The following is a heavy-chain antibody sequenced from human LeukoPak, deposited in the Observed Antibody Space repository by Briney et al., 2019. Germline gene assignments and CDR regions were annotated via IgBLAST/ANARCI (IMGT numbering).Heavy chain of an antibody. CDR2: IYYSGST. V-gene: IGHV4-31*03. J-gene: IGHJ4*02. CDR3: PRGRWEHYYDSSGYYPNYFDY. CDR1: GGSISSGGYY. D-gene: IGHD3-22*01. Sequence: SETLSLTCTVSGGSISSGGYYWSWIRQHPGKGLEWIGYIYYSGSTYYNPSLKSRVTISVDTSKNQFSLKLSSATAADTAVYYCPRGRWEHYYDSSGYYPNYFDYWGQGTLVTVSS.